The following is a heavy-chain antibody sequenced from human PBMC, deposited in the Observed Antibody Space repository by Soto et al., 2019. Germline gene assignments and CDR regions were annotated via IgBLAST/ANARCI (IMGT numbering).Heavy chain of an antibody. Sequence: QVQLQESGPGLVKPSQTLSLTCTVSGGSIRSSEYYWTWIRQHPGKGLEWIGNSDYSGKTYYNPPLKSRVIISVDTPKNQSSLKLSSVTAADTAVYYCAGARVLLEPDYFDCWGQGTLVTVSS. J-gene: IGHJ4*02. CDR1: GGSIRSSEYY. CDR3: AGARVLLEPDYFDC. CDR2: SDYSGKT. D-gene: IGHD1-1*01. V-gene: IGHV4-31*03.